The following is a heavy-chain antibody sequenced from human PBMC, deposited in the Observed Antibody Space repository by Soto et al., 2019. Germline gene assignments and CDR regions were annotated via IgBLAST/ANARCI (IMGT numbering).Heavy chain of an antibody. CDR1: GFTFSSYA. J-gene: IGHJ4*02. CDR2: ISGSGGST. Sequence: GGSLRLSCAASGFTFSSYAMSWVRQAPGKGLEWVSAISGSGGSTYYADSVKGRFTISRDNSKNTLYLQMNSLRAEDTAVYYFASPPPVLRFLEWLLFEGSFDYWGQGTLVTVSS. CDR3: ASPPPVLRFLEWLLFEGSFDY. V-gene: IGHV3-23*01. D-gene: IGHD3-3*01.